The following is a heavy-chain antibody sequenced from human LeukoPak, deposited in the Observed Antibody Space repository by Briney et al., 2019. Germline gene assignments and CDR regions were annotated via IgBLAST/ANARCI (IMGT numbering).Heavy chain of an antibody. CDR3: ARPRSESGGYYYGH. CDR2: VDPTNGAT. CDR1: GYTFSGYY. Sequence: ASVTVSCKASGYTFSGYYIHWVRQAPGQGLEWMGWVDPTNGATNYAQKFQGRVTMTTDTSSNTAYVELNWLTSDDTAVFYCARPRSESGGYYYGHWGQGTLVTVPS. V-gene: IGHV1-2*02. J-gene: IGHJ4*02. D-gene: IGHD3-22*01.